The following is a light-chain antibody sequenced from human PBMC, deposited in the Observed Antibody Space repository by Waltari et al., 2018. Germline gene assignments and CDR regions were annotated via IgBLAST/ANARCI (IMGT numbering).Light chain of an antibody. V-gene: IGLV8-61*01. CDR1: SGSVSTSYF. CDR3: ALYLGSGFSWV. J-gene: IGLJ3*02. CDR2: STN. Sequence: QTVVTQEPSFSVSPGGTVTLTCGLSSGSVSTSYFVSWYQQTPGQAPRALIYSTNPRSSGVPERFSGSILGNKAALTITGAQADDESDYYCALYLGSGFSWVFGGGTKLTVL.